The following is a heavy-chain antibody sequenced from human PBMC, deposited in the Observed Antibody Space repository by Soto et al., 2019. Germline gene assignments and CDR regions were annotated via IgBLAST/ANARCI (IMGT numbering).Heavy chain of an antibody. D-gene: IGHD1-1*01. CDR2: INGDGSTT. CDR3: VRLLDRDF. V-gene: IGHV3-74*01. Sequence: GGSLRLSCAASGFTFSSYWMHWVRRGPGKGLVWVSRINGDGSTTDYADSVKGRFTISRDNAKNTVFLQMNSLRVEDTAVYYCVRLLDRDFWGQGTLVTVSS. J-gene: IGHJ4*02. CDR1: GFTFSSYW.